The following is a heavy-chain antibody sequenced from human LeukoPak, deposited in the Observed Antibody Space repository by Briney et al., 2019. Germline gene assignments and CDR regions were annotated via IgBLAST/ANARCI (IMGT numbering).Heavy chain of an antibody. D-gene: IGHD6-19*01. V-gene: IGHV3-30*03. Sequence: PGGSLRLSCAASGFTFTSYGIHWVRQAPGKGLEWLAVISYDGSFKYYADSVRGRFTISRDNSKNTVSLQMNSLRAEDTAVYYCARRSGIAVAGAFDYWGQGTLVTVSS. CDR1: GFTFTSYG. CDR2: ISYDGSFK. CDR3: ARRSGIAVAGAFDY. J-gene: IGHJ4*02.